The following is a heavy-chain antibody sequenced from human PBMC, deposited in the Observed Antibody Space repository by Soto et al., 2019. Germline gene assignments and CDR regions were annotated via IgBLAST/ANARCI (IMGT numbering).Heavy chain of an antibody. V-gene: IGHV4-59*08. CDR1: GGSISSYY. D-gene: IGHD3-10*01. CDR2: IYYSGST. Sequence: QVQLQESGPGLVKPSETLSLTCTVSGGSISSYYWSWIRQPPGKGLEWIGYIYYSGSTNYNPSLKSRATLSVDTSKNQFSLKLSSVTAADTAVSYCARLLWSRGDWFDPWGQGTLVTVSS. J-gene: IGHJ5*02. CDR3: ARLLWSRGDWFDP.